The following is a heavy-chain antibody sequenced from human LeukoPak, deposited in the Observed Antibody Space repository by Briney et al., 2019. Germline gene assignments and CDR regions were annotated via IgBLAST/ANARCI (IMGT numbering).Heavy chain of an antibody. D-gene: IGHD4-23*01. CDR2: ISSNGGST. J-gene: IGHJ4*02. Sequence: GGSLRLSCAASGFTLSSYAMHWVRQAPGKGPEYVSAISSNGGSTYYANSVKGRFTISRDNSKNTVYLQMGSLRPEDMAVYYCARDRWGYPNYLDYWGQGTLVTVSS. CDR1: GFTLSSYA. V-gene: IGHV3-64*01. CDR3: ARDRWGYPNYLDY.